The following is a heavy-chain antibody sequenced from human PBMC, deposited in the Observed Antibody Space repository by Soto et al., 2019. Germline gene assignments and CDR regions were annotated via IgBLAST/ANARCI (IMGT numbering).Heavy chain of an antibody. D-gene: IGHD5-18*01. CDR2: ISGSGGST. CDR3: AKDNDDWDTAMVTDYFDY. V-gene: IGHV3-23*01. J-gene: IGHJ4*02. Sequence: GGSLRLSCAASGFTFSSYAMSWVRQAPGKGLEWVSAISGSGGSTYYADSVKGRFTISRDNSKNTLYLQMNSLRAEDTAVYYCAKDNDDWDTAMVTDYFDYWGQGTLVTVPS. CDR1: GFTFSSYA.